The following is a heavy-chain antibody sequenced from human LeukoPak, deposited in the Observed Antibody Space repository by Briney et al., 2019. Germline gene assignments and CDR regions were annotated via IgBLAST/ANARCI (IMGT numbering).Heavy chain of an antibody. CDR3: ARGAVAGTGYFDY. V-gene: IGHV4-39*01. J-gene: IGHJ4*02. Sequence: SETLSLTCTVSGDSIISSSYYWGWIRQPPGKGLEWIGSIYYSGNTYYNPSLKSRVTISVDTSKNQFSLRLSSVTDADTAVYFCARGAVAGTGYFDYWGQGTLVTVSS. CDR1: GDSIISSSYY. CDR2: IYYSGNT. D-gene: IGHD6-19*01.